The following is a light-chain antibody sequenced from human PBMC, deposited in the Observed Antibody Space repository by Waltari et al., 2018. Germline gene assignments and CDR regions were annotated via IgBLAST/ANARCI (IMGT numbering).Light chain of an antibody. Sequence: DIQMTQSPSTLSASVGDSVTITCRASQSIVTWLAWYQQKPGKAPKLLIYMASRLEGGVPSRFSASGSGTEFTLTISSPQPDDFATYYCQQYKSSSYTFGQGTKLEI. CDR2: MAS. CDR1: QSIVTW. CDR3: QQYKSSSYT. V-gene: IGKV1-5*03. J-gene: IGKJ2*01.